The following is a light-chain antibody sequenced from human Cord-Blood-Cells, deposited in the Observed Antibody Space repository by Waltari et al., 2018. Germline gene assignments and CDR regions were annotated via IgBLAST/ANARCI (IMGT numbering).Light chain of an antibody. CDR2: EGS. CDR1: SIDVGSYNL. V-gene: IGLV2-23*01. J-gene: IGLJ3*02. Sequence: QSALTQPASVSGSPGQPTTISCTGTSIDVGSYNLVCWYQQHQGKAPKLMIYEGSKRPSGVSNRFSGSKSGNTASLTISGLQAEDEADYYCCSYAGSSTLVFGGGTKLTVL. CDR3: CSYAGSSTLV.